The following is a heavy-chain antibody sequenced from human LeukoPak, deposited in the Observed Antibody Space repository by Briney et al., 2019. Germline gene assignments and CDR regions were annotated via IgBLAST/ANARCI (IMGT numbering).Heavy chain of an antibody. CDR3: ARLESFCGSSCYYV. D-gene: IGHD2-15*01. V-gene: IGHV4-59*01. CDR1: GGSISSYY. J-gene: IGHJ4*02. CDR2: IYYSEST. Sequence: PSETLSLTCTVSGGSISSYYWSWIRQPPGKGLEWIGYIYYSESTNYNPSLKSRVTISVDTSKNQFSLKLSSVTAADTAVYYCARLESFCGSSCYYVWGQGTLVTVSS.